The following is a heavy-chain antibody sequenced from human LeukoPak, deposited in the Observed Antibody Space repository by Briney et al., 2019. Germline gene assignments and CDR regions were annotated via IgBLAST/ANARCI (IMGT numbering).Heavy chain of an antibody. D-gene: IGHD3-9*01. J-gene: IGHJ3*02. CDR1: GGSFSGYY. CDR2: INHSGST. V-gene: IGHV4-34*01. CDR3: ARVVILTGYPPYDVSDM. Sequence: RASETLSLTCAVYGGSFSGYYWSWIRQPPGKGLEWIGEINHSGSTYYNPSLKSRVTISLDTSKNQLSLKLSSVTAADTAVYFCARVVILTGYPPYDVSDMWGQGTMVAVSS.